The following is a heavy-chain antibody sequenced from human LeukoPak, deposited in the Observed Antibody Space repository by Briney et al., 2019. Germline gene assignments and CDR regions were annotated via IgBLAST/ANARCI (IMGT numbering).Heavy chain of an antibody. CDR3: ARMWSTATSGWNWFDP. J-gene: IGHJ5*02. CDR1: GYTFTGYY. V-gene: IGHV1-2*02. Sequence: ASVKVSCKASGYTFTGYYVYWVRQAPGQGLEWMGWINPNSGDANYAQKFQGRITMTRDTSISTAYMELSSLRSDDTAMYYCARMWSTATSGWNWFDPWGQGTLVTVSS. CDR2: INPNSGDA. D-gene: IGHD4-11*01.